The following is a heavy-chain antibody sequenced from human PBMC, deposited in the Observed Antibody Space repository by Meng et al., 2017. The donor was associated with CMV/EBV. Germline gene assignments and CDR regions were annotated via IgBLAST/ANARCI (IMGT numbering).Heavy chain of an antibody. Sequence: GESLKISCAASGFTFSDYYMSWIRQAPGKGLEWVSYIGSSGTTIYYADSVKGRFTISRDNARNSLYLQMNSLRAEDTAVYYCAREGEGYSSSSAYVDYWGQGTLVTVSS. D-gene: IGHD6-6*01. J-gene: IGHJ4*02. V-gene: IGHV3-11*04. CDR2: IGSSGTTI. CDR3: AREGEGYSSSSAYVDY. CDR1: GFTFSDYY.